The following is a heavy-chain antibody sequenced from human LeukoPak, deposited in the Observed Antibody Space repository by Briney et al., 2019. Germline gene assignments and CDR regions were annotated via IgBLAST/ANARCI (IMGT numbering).Heavy chain of an antibody. CDR2: ISGGGVTT. Sequence: PGGSLRLSCAASGFTFNTFAMTWVRQAPGKGLEWVSAISGGGVTTFYADSVKGRFIISRDNSKNTLYLQMNSLRAEDTAVYYRARAITGDSYYFDSWGQGTLLTVSS. V-gene: IGHV3-23*01. D-gene: IGHD7-27*01. CDR3: ARAITGDSYYFDS. CDR1: GFTFNTFA. J-gene: IGHJ4*02.